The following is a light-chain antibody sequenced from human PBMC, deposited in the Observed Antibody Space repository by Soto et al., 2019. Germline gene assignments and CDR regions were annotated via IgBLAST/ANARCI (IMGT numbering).Light chain of an antibody. Sequence: QSALTQPASVSGSPGQSITISCTGTSSDVGGYNYVSWYQQHPGKAPKLMIYDVSNRPSGVSNRFSGSKSGNTASLTISGLQAEDEADNYCSSYTSSSSYVFGRGTKLTVL. V-gene: IGLV2-14*01. J-gene: IGLJ1*01. CDR1: SSDVGGYNY. CDR2: DVS. CDR3: SSYTSSSSYV.